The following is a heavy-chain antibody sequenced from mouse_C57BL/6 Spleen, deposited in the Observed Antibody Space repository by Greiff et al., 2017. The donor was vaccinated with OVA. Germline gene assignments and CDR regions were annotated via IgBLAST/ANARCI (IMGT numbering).Heavy chain of an antibody. D-gene: IGHD2-4*01. J-gene: IGHJ3*01. CDR2: IYPGDGDT. CDR3: ARSPLDYDGGLFAY. V-gene: IGHV1-80*01. Sequence: QVHVKQSGAELVKPGASVKISCKASGYAFSSYWMNWVKQRPGKGLEWIGQIYPGDGDTNYNGKFKGKATLTADKSSSTAYMQLSSLTSEDSAVYFCARSPLDYDGGLFAYWGQGTLVTVSA. CDR1: GYAFSSYW.